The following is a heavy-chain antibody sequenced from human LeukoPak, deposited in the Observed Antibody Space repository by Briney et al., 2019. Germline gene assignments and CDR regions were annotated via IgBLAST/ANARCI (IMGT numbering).Heavy chain of an antibody. D-gene: IGHD6-19*01. CDR3: ARDGSGWNFDY. V-gene: IGHV3-20*04. CDR2: INWNGGST. Sequence: GGSLRLSCAASGFTFDDYGMTWVRQGPGKGLEWVSAINWNGGSTGYADSVKGRFTISRDNAKNSLYLQMNSLRAKDTALYYSARDGSGWNFDYWGQGTLVTVSS. CDR1: GFTFDDYG. J-gene: IGHJ4*02.